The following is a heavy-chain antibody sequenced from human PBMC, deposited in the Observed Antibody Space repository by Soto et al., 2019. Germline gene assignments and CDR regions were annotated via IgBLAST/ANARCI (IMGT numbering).Heavy chain of an antibody. CDR2: IYYSGST. CDR3: ARDIREYYDFWSGYSL. J-gene: IGHJ4*02. CDR1: GGSISSGGYY. V-gene: IGHV4-31*03. D-gene: IGHD3-3*01. Sequence: QVQLQESGPGLVKPSQTLSLTCTVSGGSISSGGYYWSWIRQHPGKGLEWIGYIYYSGSTYYNPSLKSRVPIAVDTSKNQFSLKLSSVTAADTAVYYCARDIREYYDFWSGYSLWGQGTLVTVSS.